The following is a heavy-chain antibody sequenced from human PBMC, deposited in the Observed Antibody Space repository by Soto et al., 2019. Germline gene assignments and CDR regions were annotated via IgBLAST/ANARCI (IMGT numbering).Heavy chain of an antibody. V-gene: IGHV1-8*01. CDR3: ARADPRHYYMDV. CDR1: GYVFPSYD. J-gene: IGHJ6*03. Sequence: QVQLVQSGAEVKKPGASVRVSCKASGYVFPSYDITWVRQAPGHGLEWMGWVNPGSGYKGYAQNFQGRVTLTRNMSIGTVYMELSSLRSEDTAVYYCARADPRHYYMDVWGKGTTVTVSS. CDR2: VNPGSGYK.